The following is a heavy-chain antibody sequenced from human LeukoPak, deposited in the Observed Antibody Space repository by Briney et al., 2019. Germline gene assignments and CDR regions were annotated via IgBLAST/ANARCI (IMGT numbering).Heavy chain of an antibody. CDR2: INPNSGGT. CDR3: ARVGPYGSGPRGDFDY. J-gene: IGHJ4*02. CDR1: GYTFTGYY. Sequence: GASVKVSCKASGYTFTGYYMHWVRQAPGQGLEWMGWINPNSGGTNYAQKFQGRVTMTRGTSISTAYMELSRLRSDDTAVYYCARVGPYGSGPRGDFDYWGQGTLVTVSS. V-gene: IGHV1-2*02. D-gene: IGHD3-10*01.